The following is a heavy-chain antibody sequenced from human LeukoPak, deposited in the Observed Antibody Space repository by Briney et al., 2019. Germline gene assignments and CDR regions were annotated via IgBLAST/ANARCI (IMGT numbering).Heavy chain of an antibody. CDR1: GFTFSRYW. V-gene: IGHV3-74*01. J-gene: IGHJ4*02. CDR3: ARICSTTDCLISA. CDR2: INSDGSYT. Sequence: GGSLRLSCAASGFTFSRYWMHWVRQAPGKGLVWVSRINSDGSYTSYADFVKGRFTISRDNAKNTVYLQMTSLRAEDTAVYYCARICSTTDCLISAWGQGTLVTVSS. D-gene: IGHD2-2*01.